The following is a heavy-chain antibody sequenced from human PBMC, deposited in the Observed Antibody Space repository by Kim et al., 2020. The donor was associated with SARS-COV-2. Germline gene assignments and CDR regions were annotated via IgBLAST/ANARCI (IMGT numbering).Heavy chain of an antibody. CDR3: ARGSGWYVHYGMDV. V-gene: IGHV3-30-3*01. CDR2: ISYDGSNK. CDR1: GFTFSSYA. J-gene: IGHJ6*02. D-gene: IGHD6-19*01. Sequence: GGSLRLSCAASGFTFSSYAMHWVRQAPGKGLEWVAVISYDGSNKYYADSVKGRFTISRDNSKNTLYLRMNSLRAEDTAVYYCARGSGWYVHYGMDVWGQGTTVTVSS.